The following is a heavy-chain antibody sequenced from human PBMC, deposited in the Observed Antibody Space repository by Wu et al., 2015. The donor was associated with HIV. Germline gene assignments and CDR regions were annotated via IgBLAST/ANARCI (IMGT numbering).Heavy chain of an antibody. D-gene: IGHD3-3*01. Sequence: QVQLRQWGSGLLKPSETLSLTCAVSGGSFSVYHWSWIRQSPGKGLEWIGEITHTGKTTYNPSLKSRVIMSVDASNNQFSLKLTSVTAADTAVYYCARPSGTYFGMGSIIWFDPWGQGTLVTVSS. CDR2: ITHTGKT. CDR1: GGSFSVYH. V-gene: IGHV4-34*02. J-gene: IGHJ5*02. CDR3: ARPSGTYFGMGSIIWFDP.